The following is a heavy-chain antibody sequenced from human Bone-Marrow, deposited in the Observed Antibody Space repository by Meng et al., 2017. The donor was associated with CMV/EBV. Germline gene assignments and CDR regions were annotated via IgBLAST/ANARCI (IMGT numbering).Heavy chain of an antibody. Sequence: GESLKISCAASGFTFSSYWMSWVRQAPGKGLEWVANIKQDGSEKYYVDSVKGRFPISRDNAKNSLYLQMNSLRAEDTAVYYCARGGDWAAVHFDDWGQGTLVAVSS. V-gene: IGHV3-7*01. CDR2: IKQDGSEK. CDR1: GFTFSSYW. J-gene: IGHJ4*02. CDR3: ARGGDWAAVHFDD. D-gene: IGHD3/OR15-3a*01.